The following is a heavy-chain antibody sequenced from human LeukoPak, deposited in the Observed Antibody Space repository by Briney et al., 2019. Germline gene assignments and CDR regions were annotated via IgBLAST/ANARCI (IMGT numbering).Heavy chain of an antibody. CDR2: ISYDGSNK. CDR3: VDVAARGY. D-gene: IGHD6-6*01. Sequence: GGSLRLSCAASGFTFSSYAMHWVRQAPGKGLEWVAVISYDGSNKYYADSMKGRFTISRDNSKNTLYLQMNSLRAEDTAVYYCVDVAARGYWGQGTLVTVSS. J-gene: IGHJ4*02. CDR1: GFTFSSYA. V-gene: IGHV3-30-3*01.